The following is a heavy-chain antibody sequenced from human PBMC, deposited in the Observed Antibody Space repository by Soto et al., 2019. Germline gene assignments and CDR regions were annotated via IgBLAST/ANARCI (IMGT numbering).Heavy chain of an antibody. Sequence: EVQLVESGGGLVQPGRSLRLSCAASGFTFDDYAMHWVRQAPGKGLEWVSGISWNSGSIGYVDSVKGRFTISRDNAKNSLYLQMNSLRAEDTALYYCVRGREYSSSYYNWFDPWGQGTLVTVSS. CDR1: GFTFDDYA. V-gene: IGHV3-9*01. J-gene: IGHJ5*02. CDR3: VRGREYSSSYYNWFDP. D-gene: IGHD6-6*01. CDR2: ISWNSGSI.